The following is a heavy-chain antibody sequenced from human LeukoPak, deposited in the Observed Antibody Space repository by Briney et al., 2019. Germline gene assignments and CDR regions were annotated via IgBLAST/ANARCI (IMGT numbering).Heavy chain of an antibody. CDR3: ARAPFRVAGMVSDY. Sequence: PGGSLRLSCAASGFTLNNYAMSWVRQAPGKGLEWVSATSSSDAGTYHADSVKGRFTISRDNSKNTLYLQMNSLRAEDTAVYYCARAPFRVAGMVSDYWGQGTLVTVSS. CDR1: GFTLNNYA. CDR2: TSSSDAGT. V-gene: IGHV3-23*01. J-gene: IGHJ4*02. D-gene: IGHD6-19*01.